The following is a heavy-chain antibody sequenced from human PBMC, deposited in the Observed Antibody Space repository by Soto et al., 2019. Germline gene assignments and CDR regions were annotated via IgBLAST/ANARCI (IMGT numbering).Heavy chain of an antibody. J-gene: IGHJ5*02. D-gene: IGHD6-13*01. V-gene: IGHV3-11*01. CDR3: AKVASTSWYHRWFDP. Sequence: PGGSLRLSCAASGFTFTDYYMSWIRQAPGKGLEWVSYISTSGTTMYYADSVKGRFTISRDNAKNSLYLQMNSLRPGDTALYYCAKVASTSWYHRWFDPWGQGTLVTVSS. CDR2: ISTSGTTM. CDR1: GFTFTDYY.